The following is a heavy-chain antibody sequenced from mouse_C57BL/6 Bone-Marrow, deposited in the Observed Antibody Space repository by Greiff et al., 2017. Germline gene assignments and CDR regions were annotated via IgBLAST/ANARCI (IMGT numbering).Heavy chain of an antibody. CDR3: TTKGYDYDFWYFDV. J-gene: IGHJ1*03. Sequence: VQLQQSGAELVRPGASVKLSCTASGFNIKDDYMHWVKPRPEQGLEWIGWIDPENGDTEYASKFQGKATITADTSSNTPYLQLSSLTSEDTAVYYCTTKGYDYDFWYFDVWGTGTTVTVSS. CDR1: GFNIKDDY. V-gene: IGHV14-4*01. D-gene: IGHD2-4*01. CDR2: IDPENGDT.